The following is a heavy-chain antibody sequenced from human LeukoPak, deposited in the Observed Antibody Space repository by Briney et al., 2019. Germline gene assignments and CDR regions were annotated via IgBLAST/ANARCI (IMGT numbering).Heavy chain of an antibody. V-gene: IGHV1-2*02. Sequence: ASVKVSCKASVYTFTDNYIHWVRQAPGQGLEWMGWINPRSGGTSYGQKFQGRVTVTRDTAISTAYMELSSLTSDDTAVYYCGRVAYCGSGCYYYFDYWGQGTLVTVSS. CDR1: VYTFTDNY. CDR3: GRVAYCGSGCYYYFDY. J-gene: IGHJ4*02. CDR2: INPRSGGT. D-gene: IGHD2-21*02.